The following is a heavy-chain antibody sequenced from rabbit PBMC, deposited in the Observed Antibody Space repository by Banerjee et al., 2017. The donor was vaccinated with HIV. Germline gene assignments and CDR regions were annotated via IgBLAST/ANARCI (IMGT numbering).Heavy chain of an antibody. J-gene: IGHJ4*01. CDR3: AGAGAIGDVYYWGYSL. CDR1: GLDFSSTYW. Sequence: QSLEESGGDLVKPGGTLTLTCKGSGLDFSSTYWISWVRQAPGKGLEWIAYIMDTDTNTGYASWAKGRFTISKTSSTTVTLQMTGLTAADTATYFCAGAGAIGDVYYWGYSLWGPGTLVTVS. D-gene: IGHD1-1*01. CDR2: IMDTDTNT. V-gene: IGHV1S40*01.